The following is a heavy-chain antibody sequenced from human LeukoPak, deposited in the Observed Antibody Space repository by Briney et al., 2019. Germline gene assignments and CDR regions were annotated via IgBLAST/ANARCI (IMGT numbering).Heavy chain of an antibody. D-gene: IGHD3-22*01. CDR2: ISSSSSYI. CDR3: AREGDYYDSSGYDP. J-gene: IGHJ5*02. CDR1: GFTFGSYS. Sequence: GGSLRLSCAASGFTFGSYSMNWVRQAPGKGLEWVSSISSSSSYIYYADSVKGRFTISRDNAKNSLYLQMNSLRAEDTAVYYCAREGDYYDSSGYDPWGQGTLVTVSS. V-gene: IGHV3-21*01.